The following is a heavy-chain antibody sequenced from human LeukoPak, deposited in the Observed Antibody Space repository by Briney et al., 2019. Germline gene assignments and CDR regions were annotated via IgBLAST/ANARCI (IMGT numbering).Heavy chain of an antibody. CDR1: GGSISSYY. CDR3: AREGTAGTNLNWFDP. Sequence: PSETLSLTCTVSGGSISSYYWSWIRQPPGKGLEWIGYISYSGSTNFNPSLKSRVTISVDTSKNQFSLKLSSVTAADTAVYYCAREGTAGTNLNWFDPWGQGALVAVSS. D-gene: IGHD1-1*01. V-gene: IGHV4-59*01. J-gene: IGHJ5*02. CDR2: ISYSGST.